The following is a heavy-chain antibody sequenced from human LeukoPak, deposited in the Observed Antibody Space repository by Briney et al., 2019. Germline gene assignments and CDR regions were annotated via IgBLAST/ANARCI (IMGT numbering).Heavy chain of an antibody. CDR2: IYTSGST. Sequence: SETLSLTCTVSGGSIYSGSYYWSWIRQPAGKGLEWIGRIYTSGSTNYNPSLKSRVTISVDTSKNQFSPELSSVTAADTAVYYCARDRRDGYNLYYFDLWGQGTLVTVSS. D-gene: IGHD5-24*01. CDR1: GGSIYSGSYY. J-gene: IGHJ4*02. CDR3: ARDRRDGYNLYYFDL. V-gene: IGHV4-61*02.